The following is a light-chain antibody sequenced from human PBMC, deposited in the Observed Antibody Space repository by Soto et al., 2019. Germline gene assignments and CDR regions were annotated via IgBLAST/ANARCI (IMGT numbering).Light chain of an antibody. CDR3: QQYNNWPPWT. Sequence: EIVMTQSPATLSVSPGXRATXSCXASQSVSXDLAWYQQKPGQAPRLLIYGASTRATGIPARFSGSGSGTEFTLTITSLQSEDFAVYYCQQYNNWPPWTFGQGTKVDIK. V-gene: IGKV3-15*01. J-gene: IGKJ1*01. CDR1: QSVSXD. CDR2: GAS.